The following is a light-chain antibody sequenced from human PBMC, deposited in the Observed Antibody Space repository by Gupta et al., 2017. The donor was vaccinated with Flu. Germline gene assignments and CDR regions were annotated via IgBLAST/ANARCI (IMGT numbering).Light chain of an antibody. Sequence: RVTISCSGSSSNIGSNNVNWYQQLPGTAPNLLIYYNNQQSSGVPDRFSASKSGTSASLAISGLQADDEADYYCAAWDASRDGWVFGGGTKVTVL. CDR1: SSNIGSNN. J-gene: IGLJ3*02. CDR3: AAWDASRDGWV. V-gene: IGLV1-44*01. CDR2: YNN.